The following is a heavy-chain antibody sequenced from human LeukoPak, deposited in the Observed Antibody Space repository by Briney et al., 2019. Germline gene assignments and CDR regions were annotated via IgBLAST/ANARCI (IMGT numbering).Heavy chain of an antibody. CDR2: IYYSGST. J-gene: IGHJ3*02. CDR3: ASPCMGIAAAGDAFDI. V-gene: IGHV4-59*01. CDR1: GGSISSYY. Sequence: SETLFLTCTVSGGSISSYYWSWIRQPPGKGLEWIGYIYYSGSTNYNPSLKSRVTISVDTSKNQFSLKLSSVTAADTAMYYCASPCMGIAAAGDAFDIWGQGTMVTVSS. D-gene: IGHD6-13*01.